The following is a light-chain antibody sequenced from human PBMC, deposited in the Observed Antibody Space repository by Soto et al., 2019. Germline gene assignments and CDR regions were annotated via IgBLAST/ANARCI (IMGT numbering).Light chain of an antibody. J-gene: IGLJ2*01. CDR1: SSDVGGYND. Sequence: QSALTQPRSVSGSPGQSVTISCTGTSSDVGGYNDVYWYQQHPGKAPKLMIYDVSKRPSGVPDRFSGSKSGNTASLTISGLQSEDEADYYCCSYAGSYTWVFGGGTKLPVL. V-gene: IGLV2-11*01. CDR3: CSYAGSYTWV. CDR2: DVS.